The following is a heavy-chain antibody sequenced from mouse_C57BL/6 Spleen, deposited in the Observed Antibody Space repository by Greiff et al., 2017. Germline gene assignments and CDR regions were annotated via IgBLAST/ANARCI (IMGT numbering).Heavy chain of an antibody. V-gene: IGHV5-16*01. D-gene: IGHD2-10*02. CDR1: GFTFSDYY. CDR3: ARAGYGNYVNDY. J-gene: IGHJ2*01. CDR2: INYDGSST. Sequence: DVHLVESEGGLVQPGSSMKLSCTASGFTFSDYYMAWVRQVPEKGLEWVANINYDGSSTYYLDSLKSRFIISRDNAKNILYLQMSSLKSEDTATYYCARAGYGNYVNDYWGQGTTLTVSS.